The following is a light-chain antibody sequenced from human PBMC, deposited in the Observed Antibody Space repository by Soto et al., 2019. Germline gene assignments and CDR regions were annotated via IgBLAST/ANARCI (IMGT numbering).Light chain of an antibody. CDR2: EVS. Sequence: QSALTQSASVSGSPGQSITISCTGTSSDISGYNYVSWYQQHPGKAPKLMIYEVSYRPSGISNRFSGSKSGNTASLTISGLQAEDEADYYCSSYTSSTLKVFGGGTKLTVL. CDR1: SSDISGYNY. CDR3: SSYTSSTLKV. V-gene: IGLV2-14*01. J-gene: IGLJ3*02.